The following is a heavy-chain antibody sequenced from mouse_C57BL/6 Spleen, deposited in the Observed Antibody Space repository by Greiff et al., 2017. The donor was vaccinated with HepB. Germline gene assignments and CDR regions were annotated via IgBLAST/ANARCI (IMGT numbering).Heavy chain of an antibody. D-gene: IGHD2-5*01. CDR3: ARAYYSNPYFDY. V-gene: IGHV1-61*01. CDR1: GYTFTSYW. CDR2: IYPSDSET. J-gene: IGHJ2*01. Sequence: VQLQQPGAALVRPGSSVKLSCKASGYTFTSYWMDWVKQRPGQGLEWIGNIYPSDSETHYNQKFKDKATLTVDKSSSTAYMQLSSLTSEDSAVYYCARAYYSNPYFDYWGQGTTLTVSS.